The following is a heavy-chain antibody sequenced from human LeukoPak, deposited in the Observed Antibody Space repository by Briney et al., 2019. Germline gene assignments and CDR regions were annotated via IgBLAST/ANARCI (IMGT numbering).Heavy chain of an antibody. V-gene: IGHV1-2*06. CDR1: GYTFTGYY. CDR2: INPNSGGT. J-gene: IGHJ4*02. CDR3: ARDPSAVGATDY. Sequence: ASVKVSCKASGYTFTGYYMHWARQAPGQGLEWMGRINPNSGGTNYAQKFQGRVTMTRDTSISTAYMELSRLRSDDTAVYYCARDPSAVGATDYWGQGTLVTVSS. D-gene: IGHD1-26*01.